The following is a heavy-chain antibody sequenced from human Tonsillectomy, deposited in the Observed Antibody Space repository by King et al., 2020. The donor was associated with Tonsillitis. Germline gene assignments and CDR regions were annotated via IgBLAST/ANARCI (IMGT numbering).Heavy chain of an antibody. CDR2: IDPSDSYT. V-gene: IGHV5-10-1*03. J-gene: IGHJ5*02. CDR3: ARVRADDYSNYNWFDP. Sequence: QLVQSGAEVKKPGESLRISCKGSGYSFTSYWISWVRQMLGKGLEWMGRIDPSDSYTNYSPSFQGHVTISADKSISTAYLQWSSLKASDTAMYYCARVRADDYSNYNWFDPWGQGTLVTVSS. CDR1: GYSFTSYW. D-gene: IGHD4-11*01.